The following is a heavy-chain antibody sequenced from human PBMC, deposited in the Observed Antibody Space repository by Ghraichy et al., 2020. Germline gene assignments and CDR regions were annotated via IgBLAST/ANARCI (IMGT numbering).Heavy chain of an antibody. J-gene: IGHJ2*01. CDR2: FYYIGST. V-gene: IGHV4-59*01. D-gene: IGHD4-23*01. CDR3: ARVTSFGGPFDL. Sequence: SETLSLTCSVSGGSINSYYWNWIRQPPGKGLEWIGFFYYIGSTKYSPSLKSRVTISLDTSKNQFSLKLTSVTAADTAVYYCARVTSFGGPFDLWGRGLLVTVSS. CDR1: GGSINSYY.